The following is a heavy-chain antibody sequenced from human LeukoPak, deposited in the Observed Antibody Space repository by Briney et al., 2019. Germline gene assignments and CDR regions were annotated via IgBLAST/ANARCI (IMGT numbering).Heavy chain of an antibody. D-gene: IGHD3-22*01. CDR1: GFTFSDYY. CDR3: TRGSIAYYYMDV. J-gene: IGHJ6*03. CDR2: ISSSGSTI. Sequence: GGSLRLSCAASGFTFSDYYMNWIRQAPGKGLEWVSYISSSGSTIYYADSVKGRFTISRDNAKNSLYLQMNSLRAEDTAVYYCTRGSIAYYYMDVWGKGTTVTISS. V-gene: IGHV3-11*01.